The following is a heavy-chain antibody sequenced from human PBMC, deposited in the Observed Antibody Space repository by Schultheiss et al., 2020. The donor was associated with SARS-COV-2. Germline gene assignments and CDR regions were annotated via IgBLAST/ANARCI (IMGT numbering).Heavy chain of an antibody. CDR3: ARDLYYDYVSGTYTYHGMDV. J-gene: IGHJ6*02. Sequence: GGSLRLSCAASGFTFSSYGMHWVRQAPGKGLEWVAVIWYDGSNKYYADSVKGRFTISRDNSKNTLYLQMNSLRAEDTAVYYCARDLYYDYVSGTYTYHGMDVWGQGSTVTVSS. V-gene: IGHV3-33*01. D-gene: IGHD3-16*01. CDR1: GFTFSSYG. CDR2: IWYDGSNK.